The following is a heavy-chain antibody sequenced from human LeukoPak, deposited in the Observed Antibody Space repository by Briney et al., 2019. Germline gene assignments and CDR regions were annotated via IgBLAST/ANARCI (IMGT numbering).Heavy chain of an antibody. J-gene: IGHJ3*02. D-gene: IGHD1-7*01. V-gene: IGHV1-2*02. CDR3: ARYWNYRIYAFDI. CDR2: INPNSGGT. Sequence: ASVKVSCKASGYTFTGYYMHWVRQAPGQGLEWMGWINPNSGGTNYAQKFQGRVTMTRDTSVSTAYMELSRLRSDDTAVYYCARYWNYRIYAFDIWGQGTMVTVSS. CDR1: GYTFTGYY.